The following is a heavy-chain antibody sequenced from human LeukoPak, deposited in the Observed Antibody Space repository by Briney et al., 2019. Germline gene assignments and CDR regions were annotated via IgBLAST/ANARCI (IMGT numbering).Heavy chain of an antibody. D-gene: IGHD3-10*01. CDR1: GYTFTNYD. V-gene: IGHV1-8*01. CDR3: ARGTKYYYGSGMSVW. CDR2: MNPNSGNT. Sequence: GASVKVSCKASGYTFTNYDINWVRQATGQGLEWMGWMNPNSGNTGYAQKFQGRVTMTRNTSISTAYMELSNLRSEDTAVYYCARGTKYYYGSGMSVWGGQGTLVTVSS. J-gene: IGHJ4*02.